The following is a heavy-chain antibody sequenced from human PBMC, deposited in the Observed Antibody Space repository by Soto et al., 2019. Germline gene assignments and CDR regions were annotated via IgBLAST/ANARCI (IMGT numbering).Heavy chain of an antibody. V-gene: IGHV1-2*02. CDR1: GYTFTAYY. CDR2: VNPYTGRT. J-gene: IGHJ5*02. D-gene: IGHD2-8*01. Sequence: QVQLVQSGAEVKKPGASVKVSCNTSGYTFTAYYIHWLRQAPGQGLEWMGWVNPYTGRTRYPQMFQGRVTMTRDTSIGTAYMDLSSLTSDDTAVYFCARAVSENNWFEHWGQGTLVTVSS. CDR3: ARAVSENNWFEH.